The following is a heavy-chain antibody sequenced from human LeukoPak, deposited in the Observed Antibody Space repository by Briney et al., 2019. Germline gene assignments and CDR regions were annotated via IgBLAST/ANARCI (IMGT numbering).Heavy chain of an antibody. CDR3: VQEHGAYDLDS. D-gene: IGHD4-17*01. Sequence: PGGSLRLSCAASGFTFSSYSMHWVRQAPGKGLQWVSHIRSDGSTSYCADSVKGRFTISRDNSKNTLYLQMNSLRPEDTAIYFCVQEHGAYDLDSWGQGTLVTVSS. V-gene: IGHV3-30*02. J-gene: IGHJ4*02. CDR1: GFTFSSYS. CDR2: IRSDGSTS.